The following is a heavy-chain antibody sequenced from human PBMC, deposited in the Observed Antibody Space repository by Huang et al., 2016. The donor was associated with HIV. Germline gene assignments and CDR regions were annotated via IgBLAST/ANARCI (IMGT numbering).Heavy chain of an antibody. CDR2: MYYNGDP. J-gene: IGHJ6*02. V-gene: IGHV4-39*01. Sequence: QMHLQESGPGLVKPSETLSLTCPVSGESISRLSSYWGWIRQSPGRGLEWIGSMYYNGDPMYKPSLKSRVTISVDTSKNQFSLKMKSVTAADTAVYYCTRQRIAIYALDVWGQGTAVTVSS. CDR1: GESISRLSSY. CDR3: TRQRIAIYALDV. D-gene: IGHD2-21*01.